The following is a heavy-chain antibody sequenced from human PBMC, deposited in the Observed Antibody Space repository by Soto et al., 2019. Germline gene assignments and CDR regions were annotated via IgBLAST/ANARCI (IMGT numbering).Heavy chain of an antibody. Sequence: GGSLRLSCAASGFTVSSNYMSWVRQAPGKGLEWVSVIYSGGSTYYADSVKGRFTISRDNSKNTLYLQMNSLRAEDTAVYYCARGLDSNLQIDCWGQGTLVTVSS. CDR2: IYSGGST. CDR1: GFTVSSNY. J-gene: IGHJ4*02. CDR3: ARGLDSNLQIDC. V-gene: IGHV3-66*01. D-gene: IGHD4-4*01.